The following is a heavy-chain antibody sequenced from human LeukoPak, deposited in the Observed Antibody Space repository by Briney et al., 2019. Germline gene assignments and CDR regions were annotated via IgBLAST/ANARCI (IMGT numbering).Heavy chain of an antibody. CDR2: IKQDGSAK. J-gene: IGHJ4*02. D-gene: IGHD2-2*01. V-gene: IGHV3-7*01. CDR3: ARVYQSTSGRAIDY. CDR1: GFTLSSYW. Sequence: PGGSLGLSCAASGFTLSSYWMSWVRQAPGKGLEWVANIKQDGSAKDYVDSVKGRFTISRENAKNSLYLQMNSLRVDDTAIYYCARVYQSTSGRAIDYWGQGTLVTVSS.